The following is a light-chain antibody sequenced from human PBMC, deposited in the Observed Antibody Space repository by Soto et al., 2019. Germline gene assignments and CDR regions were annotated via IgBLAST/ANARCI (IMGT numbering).Light chain of an antibody. CDR1: QSARSS. CDR3: QQCNNWPPWT. CDR2: DVS. V-gene: IGKV3-15*01. J-gene: IGKJ1*01. Sequence: EVVMTQSPATLSVSLGERATLSCRASQSARSSLGWYQQKPGQAPSLLIYDVSIRATGIPARFNGSGSGTEFTLTISSLQSEDFALYYCQQCNNWPPWTFGQGTKVDI.